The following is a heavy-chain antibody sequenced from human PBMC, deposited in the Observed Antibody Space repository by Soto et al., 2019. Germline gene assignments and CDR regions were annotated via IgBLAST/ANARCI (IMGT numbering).Heavy chain of an antibody. CDR2: IWYDGSNK. CDR3: AREFSRGGYRYGMDV. D-gene: IGHD6-19*01. Sequence: QVQLVESGGGVVQPGRSLRLSCAASGFTFSSYGRHWVRQAPGKGLEWVAVIWYDGSNKYYADSVKGRFTISRDNSKNTLYLQMNSLRAEDTAVYYCAREFSRGGYRYGMDVWGQGTTVTVSS. CDR1: GFTFSSYG. J-gene: IGHJ6*02. V-gene: IGHV3-33*01.